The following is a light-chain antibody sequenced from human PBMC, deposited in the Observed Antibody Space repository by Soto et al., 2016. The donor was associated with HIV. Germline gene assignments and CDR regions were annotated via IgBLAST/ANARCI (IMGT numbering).Light chain of an antibody. CDR2: FDG. V-gene: IGLV3-21*01. J-gene: IGLJ3*02. CDR3: QVWDTDSDWV. Sequence: SYVLTQPPSVSVAPGKTATFTCGGYNIGSRAVHWYQQRTGHGPLFWSFRFDGDRPSAIPERFSVSDSGNAAILTISTVEAGDEADYYCQVWDTDSDWVFGGGTKLTVL. CDR1: NIGSRA.